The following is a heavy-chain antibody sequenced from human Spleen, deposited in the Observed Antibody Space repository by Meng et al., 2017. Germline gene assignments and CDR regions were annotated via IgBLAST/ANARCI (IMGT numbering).Heavy chain of an antibody. D-gene: IGHD2-15*01. Sequence: GESLKISCAASRFTFSSYEMNWVRQAPGTGLEWVASISAGGTTYYAESVKGRFTISRDNAKNSLYLQMNSLRAEDTAVYYCARGKIYCSGGSCYWTDFDYWGQGTLVTVSS. V-gene: IGHV3-48*03. CDR2: ISAGGTT. CDR3: ARGKIYCSGGSCYWTDFDY. J-gene: IGHJ4*02. CDR1: RFTFSSYE.